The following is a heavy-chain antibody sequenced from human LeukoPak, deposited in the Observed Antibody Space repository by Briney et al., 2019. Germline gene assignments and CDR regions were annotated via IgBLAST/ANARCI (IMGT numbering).Heavy chain of an antibody. CDR3: ARGGLHAGAARDYYYYYMDV. D-gene: IGHD6-6*01. Sequence: SETLSLTCTVSGGSISSSSYYWGWIRQPPGKGLEWIGEINHSGSTNYNPSLKSRVTISVDTSKNQFSLKLSSVTAADTAVYYCARGGLHAGAARDYYYYYMDVWGKGTTVTVSS. CDR1: GGSISSSSYY. CDR2: INHSGST. J-gene: IGHJ6*03. V-gene: IGHV4-39*07.